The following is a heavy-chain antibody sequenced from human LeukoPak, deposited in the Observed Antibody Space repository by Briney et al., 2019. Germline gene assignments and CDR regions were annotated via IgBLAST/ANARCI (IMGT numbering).Heavy chain of an antibody. Sequence: SGTLSLTCTVSGGSISSYYWSWIRQPPGKGLEWIGYIYYSGSNNYNPSLKSRVTISVDTSKNQFSLNLSSVTAADTAVYYCARYSSGWRRFDTWGQGTMVTVSS. CDR3: ARYSSGWRRFDT. J-gene: IGHJ3*02. CDR1: GGSISSYY. CDR2: IYYSGSN. V-gene: IGHV4-59*01. D-gene: IGHD6-19*01.